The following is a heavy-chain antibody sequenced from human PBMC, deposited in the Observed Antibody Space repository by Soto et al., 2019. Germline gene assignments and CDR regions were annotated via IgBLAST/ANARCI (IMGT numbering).Heavy chain of an antibody. Sequence: SSETLSLTCTVSGGSISSYYWSWIRQPPGKGLEWIGYIYYSGSTNYNPSLKSRVTISVDTSKNQFSLKLSSVTAADTAVYYCARGGKPAIKKGGWFDPWGQGTLVTV. D-gene: IGHD2-2*01. J-gene: IGHJ5*02. CDR1: GGSISSYY. CDR3: ARGGKPAIKKGGWFDP. CDR2: IYYSGST. V-gene: IGHV4-59*01.